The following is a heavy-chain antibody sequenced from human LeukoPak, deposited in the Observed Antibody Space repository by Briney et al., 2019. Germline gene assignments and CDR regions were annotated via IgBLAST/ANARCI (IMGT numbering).Heavy chain of an antibody. J-gene: IGHJ4*02. CDR2: ISSSGTTK. CDR3: AKDYRGSDPMFDY. Sequence: PGGSLRLSCAASGFTFSDYYMNRIRQAPGKGLEWLSYISSSGTTKKNADSVEGRFTISRDNAKSSLYLQMNSLRAEDTAVYHCAKDYRGSDPMFDYWGQGTLVTVSS. D-gene: IGHD3-10*01. V-gene: IGHV3-11*01. CDR1: GFTFSDYY.